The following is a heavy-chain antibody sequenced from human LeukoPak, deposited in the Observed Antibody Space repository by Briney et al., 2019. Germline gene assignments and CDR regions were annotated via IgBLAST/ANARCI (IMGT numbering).Heavy chain of an antibody. CDR1: GGSINSGGYY. Sequence: PSQTLSLTCTVSGGSINSGGYYWGWIRQPPGKGPEWIGYIYLSGSTYYNPTLKSRVTISLDSSKNQFSLKVTSVTAADTAVYYCARDRSVVRGAPAYSFDSWGQGTLVTVSS. CDR2: IYLSGST. CDR3: ARDRSVVRGAPAYSFDS. V-gene: IGHV4-30-2*01. D-gene: IGHD3-10*01. J-gene: IGHJ4*02.